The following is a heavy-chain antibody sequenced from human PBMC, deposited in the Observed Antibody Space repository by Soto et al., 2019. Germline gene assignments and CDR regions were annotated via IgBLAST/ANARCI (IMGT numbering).Heavy chain of an antibody. V-gene: IGHV1-69*01. CDR3: ARDTKSLVEGYYYYYGMDV. CDR2: IIPIFGTA. Sequence: QVQLVQSGAEVKKPGSSVKVSCKASGGTFSSYAISWVRQAPGQGLEWMGGIIPIFGTANYAQKFQGRVTITADESTSTAYMELSSLRSEDTAVYYCARDTKSLVEGYYYYYGMDVWGQGTTVTVSS. J-gene: IGHJ6*02. CDR1: GGTFSSYA. D-gene: IGHD6-6*01.